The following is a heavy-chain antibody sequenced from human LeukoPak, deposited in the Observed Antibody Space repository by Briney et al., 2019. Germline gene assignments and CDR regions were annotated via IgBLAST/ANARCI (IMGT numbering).Heavy chain of an antibody. V-gene: IGHV3-30*04. D-gene: IGHD1-26*01. CDR1: GFTFSSYA. J-gene: IGHJ3*02. Sequence: GGSLRLSCAASGFTFSSYAMHWVRQAPGKGLEWVAVISYDGSNKYYADSVKGRFTISRDNSKNTLYLQMNSLRAEDTAVYYCARDFPYQGVGAAENDAFDIWGQGTMVTVSS. CDR3: ARDFPYQGVGAAENDAFDI. CDR2: ISYDGSNK.